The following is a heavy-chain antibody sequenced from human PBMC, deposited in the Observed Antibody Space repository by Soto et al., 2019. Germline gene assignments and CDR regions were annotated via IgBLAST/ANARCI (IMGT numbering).Heavy chain of an antibody. J-gene: IGHJ4*02. Sequence: QVQLVESGGGVVQPGRSLRLSCAASGFTFSSYAMHWVRQAPGKGLEWVAVISYDGSNKYYADSVKGRFTISRDNSKNPLYLQMNSLRAEDTAVYYCARDLFLYSSGGSCYSPFDYWGQRTLVTVSS. CDR3: ARDLFLYSSGGSCYSPFDY. V-gene: IGHV3-30-3*01. D-gene: IGHD2-15*01. CDR2: ISYDGSNK. CDR1: GFTFSSYA.